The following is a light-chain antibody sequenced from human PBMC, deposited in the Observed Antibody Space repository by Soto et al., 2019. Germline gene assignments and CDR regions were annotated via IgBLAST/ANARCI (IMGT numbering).Light chain of an antibody. J-gene: IGKJ1*01. CDR3: QQYNSPWK. Sequence: DIQMTQSPSPLSASVGDRVTITCRASQSISSWLAWYQQKPGKAPKLLIYKASSLESGVPSRVSGSGSGTEFTLTTSSLQPDDFAAYDCQQYNSPWKFGQGTKVEIK. CDR1: QSISSW. CDR2: KAS. V-gene: IGKV1-5*03.